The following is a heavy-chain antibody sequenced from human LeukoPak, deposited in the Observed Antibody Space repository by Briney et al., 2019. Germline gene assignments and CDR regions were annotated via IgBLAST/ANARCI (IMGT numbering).Heavy chain of an antibody. CDR3: ARRGGSGSYYPILFDY. CDR1: GGSISSSNW. CDR2: IYHSGST. D-gene: IGHD3-10*01. Sequence: SGTLSLTCAVSGGSISSSNWWSWVRQPPGKGLEWIGAIYHSGSTNYNPSLKSRVTISVDKSKNQFSLKLSSVTAADTAVYYCARRGGSGSYYPILFDYWGQGTLVTVSS. V-gene: IGHV4-4*02. J-gene: IGHJ4*02.